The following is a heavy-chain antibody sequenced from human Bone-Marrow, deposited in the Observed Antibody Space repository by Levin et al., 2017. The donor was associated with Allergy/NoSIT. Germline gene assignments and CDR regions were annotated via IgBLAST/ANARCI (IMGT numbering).Heavy chain of an antibody. CDR1: GGSISSYY. CDR3: ARDRQYCSSTSCYRGFDP. D-gene: IGHD2-2*01. V-gene: IGHV4-4*07. Sequence: SETLSLTCTVSGGSISSYYWSWIRQPAGKGLEWIGRIYTSGSTNYNPSLKSRVTMSVDTSKNQFSLKLSSVTAADTAVYYCARDRQYCSSTSCYRGFDPWGQGTLVTVSS. J-gene: IGHJ5*02. CDR2: IYTSGST.